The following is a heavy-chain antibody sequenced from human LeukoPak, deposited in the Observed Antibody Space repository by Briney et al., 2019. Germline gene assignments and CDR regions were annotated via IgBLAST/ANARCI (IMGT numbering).Heavy chain of an antibody. J-gene: IGHJ6*03. V-gene: IGHV4-59*01. CDR3: ARVFHDILTGRYYYYMDV. CDR2: IYYSGST. D-gene: IGHD3-9*01. Sequence: SETLSLTCTVSGGSISSYYWSWIRQPPGKGLEWIGYIYYSGSTNYNPSLKSRVTISVDTSKNQFSLKLSSVTAADTAVYYCARVFHDILTGRYYYYMDVWGKGTTVTISS. CDR1: GGSISSYY.